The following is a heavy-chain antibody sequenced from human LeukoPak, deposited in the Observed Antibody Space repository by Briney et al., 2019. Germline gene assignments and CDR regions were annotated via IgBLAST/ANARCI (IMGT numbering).Heavy chain of an antibody. V-gene: IGHV1-2*02. CDR1: GYTFTGYY. Sequence: ASVKVSCKASGYTFTGYYMHLVRQAPGQGLEWMGWINPNSGGTNYAQKFQGRVTMTRDTSISTPYMELSRLSSDDTAVYYCARLWSANFDYWGQGTLVTVSS. D-gene: IGHD3-3*01. CDR2: INPNSGGT. CDR3: ARLWSANFDY. J-gene: IGHJ4*02.